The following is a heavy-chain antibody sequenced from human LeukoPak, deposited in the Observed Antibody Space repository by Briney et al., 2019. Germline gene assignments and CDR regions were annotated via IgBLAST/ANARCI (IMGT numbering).Heavy chain of an antibody. CDR1: GFTFSSYA. CDR3: ARDRGDSSSWYRYFDY. J-gene: IGHJ4*02. CDR2: ISGSGGST. D-gene: IGHD6-13*01. V-gene: IGHV3-23*01. Sequence: GGSLRLSCAASGFTFSSYAMSWVRQAPGKGLEWVSAISGSGGSTYYADSVKGRFTISRDNSKNTLYLQMNSLRADDTAVYYCARDRGDSSSWYRYFDYWGQGTLVTVSS.